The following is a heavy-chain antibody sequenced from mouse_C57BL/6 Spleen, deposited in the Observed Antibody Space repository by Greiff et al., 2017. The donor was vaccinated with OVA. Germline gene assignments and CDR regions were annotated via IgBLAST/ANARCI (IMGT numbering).Heavy chain of an antibody. CDR2: IDPSDSGT. CDR1: GYTFTSYW. J-gene: IGHJ1*03. CDR3: ARLEEWYFDV. V-gene: IGHV1-52*01. Sequence: QVQLQQPGAELVRPGSSVKLSCKASGYTFTSYWMHWVKQRPIQGLEWIGNIDPSDSGTHYNQKFKDKATLTVDKSSSTAYMQLSSLTSEDSAVYYCARLEEWYFDVWGTGTTVTVSS.